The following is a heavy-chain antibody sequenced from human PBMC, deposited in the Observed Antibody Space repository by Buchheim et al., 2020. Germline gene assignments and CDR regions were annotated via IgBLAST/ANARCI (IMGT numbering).Heavy chain of an antibody. V-gene: IGHV3-30*18. D-gene: IGHD5-12*01. J-gene: IGHJ4*02. CDR1: GFTFSSYG. Sequence: QVQLVESGGGVVQPGRSLRLSCAASGFTFSSYGMHWVRQAPGKGLEWVAVISYDGSNKYYADSVKGRFTISRDNSKNTLYLQMNSLRAEDTAVYYCAKVKLVATISEPFDYWGQGTL. CDR3: AKVKLVATISEPFDY. CDR2: ISYDGSNK.